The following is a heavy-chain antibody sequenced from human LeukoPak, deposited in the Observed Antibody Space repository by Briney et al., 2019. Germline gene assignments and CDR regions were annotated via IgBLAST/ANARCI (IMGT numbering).Heavy chain of an antibody. CDR1: GDSISSSNW. J-gene: IGHJ4*02. Sequence: SETLSLTCTVSGDSISSSNWWSWVRQPPGKGLEWIGEIYHSGRTNYNPSLKSRLTILVEKSKNQFSLKLSSVTAADTAVYYCARGLVIAVAGWGPWELPPAGYDYWGQGTLVTVSS. V-gene: IGHV4-4*02. CDR2: IYHSGRT. CDR3: ARGLVIAVAGWGPWELPPAGYDY. D-gene: IGHD6-19*01.